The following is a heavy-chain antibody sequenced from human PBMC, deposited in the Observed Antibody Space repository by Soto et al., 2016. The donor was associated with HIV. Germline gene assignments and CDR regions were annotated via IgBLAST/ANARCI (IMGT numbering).Heavy chain of an antibody. CDR2: ISGSGLSE. CDR1: GFTFSNSA. D-gene: IGHD2-21*01. V-gene: IGHV3-23*01. CDR3: TKSVNVVRSHIDY. Sequence: EVQLLESGGGLVQPGRSLRLSCAASGFTFSNSAMTWVRQAPGKGLEWVSLISGSGLSEYYADSVKGRFTISRDNSENTVYLQMNSLRDEDTAVYYCTKSVNVVRSHIDYWGQGILVIVSS. J-gene: IGHJ4*02.